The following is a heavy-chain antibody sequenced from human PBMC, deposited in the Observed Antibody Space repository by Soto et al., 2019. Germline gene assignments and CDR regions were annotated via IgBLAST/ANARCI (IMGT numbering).Heavy chain of an antibody. CDR2: INHSGST. V-gene: IGHV4-34*01. CDR1: GGSFSGYY. Sequence: SETLSLTCAVYGGSFSGYYWSWIRQPPGKGLEWIGEINHSGSTNYNPSLKSRVTISVDTSKNQFSLKLSSVTAADTAVYYCARSSQQLVRGYYYYYMDVWGKGTTVTVSS. J-gene: IGHJ6*03. CDR3: ARSSQQLVRGYYYYYMDV. D-gene: IGHD6-6*01.